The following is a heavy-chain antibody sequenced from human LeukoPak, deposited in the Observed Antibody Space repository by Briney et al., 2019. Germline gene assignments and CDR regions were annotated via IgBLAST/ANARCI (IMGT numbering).Heavy chain of an antibody. D-gene: IGHD3-10*01. V-gene: IGHV3-21*01. J-gene: IGHJ4*02. CDR2: ISSSSSYI. CDR1: GFTFSSYS. CDR3: AGGLWFGDRGGY. Sequence: GGSLRLSCAASGFTFSSYSMNWVRQAPGKGLEWVSSISSSSSYIYYADSVKGRFTISRDNAKNSLYLQMNSLRAEDTAVHYCAGGLWFGDRGGYWGQGTLVTVSS.